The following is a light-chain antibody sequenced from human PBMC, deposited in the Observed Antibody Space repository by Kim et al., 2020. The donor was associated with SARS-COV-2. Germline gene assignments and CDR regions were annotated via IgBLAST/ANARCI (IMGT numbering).Light chain of an antibody. V-gene: IGLV2-14*03. CDR3: SSCTGSNTLL. CDR2: DVS. CDR1: SSDIGDSIS. Sequence: GQSITFSCSGSSSDIGDSISVSWYQQHPGKAPKLMIYDVSKRPSGVSDRFSGSRSGNTASLTISGLQPEDEADYYCSSCTGSNTLLFGGGTQLTVL. J-gene: IGLJ3*02.